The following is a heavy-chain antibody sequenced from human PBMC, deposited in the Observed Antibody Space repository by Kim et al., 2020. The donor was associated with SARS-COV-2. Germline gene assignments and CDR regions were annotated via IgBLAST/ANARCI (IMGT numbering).Heavy chain of an antibody. CDR1: GFTFSSYG. J-gene: IGHJ3*01. CDR3: AKDSGYSSSWTNYYDAF. CDR2: ISYDGSNK. Sequence: GGSLRLSCAASGFTFSSYGMHWVRQAPGKGLEWVAVISYDGSNKYYADSVKGRFTISRDNSKNTLYLQMNSLRAEDTAVYYCAKDSGYSSSWTNYYDAF. D-gene: IGHD6-13*01. V-gene: IGHV3-30*18.